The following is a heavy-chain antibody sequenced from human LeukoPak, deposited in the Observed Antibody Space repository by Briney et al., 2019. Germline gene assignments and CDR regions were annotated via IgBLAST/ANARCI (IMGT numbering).Heavy chain of an antibody. CDR2: IWYDGSKT. D-gene: IGHD3-3*01. V-gene: IGHV3-33*01. CDR1: GLTFSSYG. Sequence: GRSLRLACAVSGLTFSSYGFHSVRHAPDKGLEWVAIIWYDGSKTYYADSVKGRFTISRDDSKNILFLQMNSLRAEDTAQYYCVRDGQLGITMFVPWFDPWGQGTQVTVSS. CDR3: VRDGQLGITMFVPWFDP. J-gene: IGHJ5*02.